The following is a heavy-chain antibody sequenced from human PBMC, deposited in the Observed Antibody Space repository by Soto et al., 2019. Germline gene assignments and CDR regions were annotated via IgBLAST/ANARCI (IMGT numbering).Heavy chain of an antibody. V-gene: IGHV4-59*01. J-gene: IGHJ4*02. CDR1: GGSITNYY. D-gene: IGHD2-15*01. CDR2: VYYTGST. CDR3: AKYSPSDAEGYTLDF. Sequence: PSETLSLTCSISGGSITNYYWSCIRQPPGKGLEWIGYVYYTGSTKYNPSLESRVTISADTSRNQYSLRVTSVTAADTAIYYCAKYSPSDAEGYTLDFWGAGILLTVSS.